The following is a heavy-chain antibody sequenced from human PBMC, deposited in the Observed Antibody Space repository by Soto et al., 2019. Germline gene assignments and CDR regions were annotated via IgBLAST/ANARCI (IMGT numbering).Heavy chain of an antibody. D-gene: IGHD5-12*01. CDR3: ARVSGYYLPDY. CDR2: INAGNGNT. CDR1: GYTSTNYA. J-gene: IGHJ4*02. V-gene: IGHV1-3*05. Sequence: QVQLVQSGAEEKKPGASVKVSCKASGYTSTNYAMHWVRQAPGQRLEWMGWINAGNGNTKYSQKFQGRVTITRDTSASTDYMELSSLRSEDTAVYYCARVSGYYLPDYWGQGTLVTVSS.